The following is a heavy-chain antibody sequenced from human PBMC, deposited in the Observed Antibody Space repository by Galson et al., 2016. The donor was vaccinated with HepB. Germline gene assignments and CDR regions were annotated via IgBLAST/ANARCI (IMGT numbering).Heavy chain of an antibody. CDR2: LSQDGNNK. CDR1: GFNFRNYG. V-gene: IGHV3-33*05. Sequence: SLRLSCAASGFNFRNYGMHWVRQAPGKGLEWVAVLSQDGNNKYYADSVRGRFTISRDNSKNTLYLEMNSLRGEDTALYYCARDRPHQEAPLDYWGQGTLVIVSS. CDR3: ARDRPHQEAPLDY. J-gene: IGHJ4*02.